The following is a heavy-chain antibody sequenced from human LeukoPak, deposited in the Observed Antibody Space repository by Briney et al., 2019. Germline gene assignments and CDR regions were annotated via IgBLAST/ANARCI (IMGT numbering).Heavy chain of an antibody. D-gene: IGHD4-17*01. CDR1: GYTFTRYG. V-gene: IGHV1-18*01. J-gene: IGHJ1*01. CDR3: ARGGDYVQEYFQH. CDR2: ISAYNGNT. Sequence: GASVKVSCKASGYTFTRYGISWGRQAPGPGLEGMGWISAYNGNTNYAQKLQGRVTMTTDTSTSTAYMELRSLRSDDTAVYYCARGGDYVQEYFQHWGQGTLVTVSS.